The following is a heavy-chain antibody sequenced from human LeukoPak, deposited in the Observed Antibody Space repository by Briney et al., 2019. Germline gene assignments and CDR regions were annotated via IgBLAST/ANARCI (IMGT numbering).Heavy chain of an antibody. CDR3: ARGGTYYYDSSGYYNGDY. J-gene: IGHJ4*02. CDR1: GYTFSNYC. V-gene: IGHV1-2*02. D-gene: IGHD3-22*01. Sequence: ASVKVSCKASGYTFSNYCMHWVRQAPGQGLEWMGWINPNSGGTNYAQKFQGRVTMTRDTSISTAYMELSRLRSDDTAVYYCARGGTYYYDSSGYYNGDYWGQGTLVTVSS. CDR2: INPNSGGT.